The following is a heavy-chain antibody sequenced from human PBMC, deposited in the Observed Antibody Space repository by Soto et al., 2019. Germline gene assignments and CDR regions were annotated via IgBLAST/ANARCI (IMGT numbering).Heavy chain of an antibody. CDR2: IYSGGST. CDR3: ALHDWFDP. Sequence: PGESLKISCAASGFIVSSHYMSWVRQAPGKGLEWVSVIYSGGSTYYANSVKGRFTISRDTSKNTVYLQMNSLRAEDTAMYYCALHDWFDPWGKGTLVTVSS. CDR1: GFIVSSHY. J-gene: IGHJ5*02. V-gene: IGHV3-53*01.